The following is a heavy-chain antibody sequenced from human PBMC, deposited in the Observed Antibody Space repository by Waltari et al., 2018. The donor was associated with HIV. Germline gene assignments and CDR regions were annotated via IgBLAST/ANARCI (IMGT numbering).Heavy chain of an antibody. V-gene: IGHV3-9*01. Sequence: DVHLVESGGRLVQPGRSLRLSCIGSGFPFGEYGMHWVRQRPGKGLEWVSGISWNLVVLGYADSVKGRFTISRDNAKNSMSLTMKDLRPEDTAIYYCGKDVSAADFLIGYSAYGMEVWGQGTTVAVSS. J-gene: IGHJ6*02. CDR2: ISWNLVVL. D-gene: IGHD3-9*01. CDR1: GFPFGEYG. CDR3: GKDVSAADFLIGYSAYGMEV.